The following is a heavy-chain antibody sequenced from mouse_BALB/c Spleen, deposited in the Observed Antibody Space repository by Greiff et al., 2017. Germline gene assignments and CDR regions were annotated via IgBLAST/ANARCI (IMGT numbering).Heavy chain of an antibody. J-gene: IGHJ2*01. V-gene: IGHV5-6-2*01. D-gene: IGHD2-4*01. CDR2: INSNGGST. CDR1: GFTFSSYY. Sequence: EVKLMESGGGLVKLGGSLKLSCAASGFTFSSYYMSWVRQTPEKRLELVAAINSNGGSTYYPDTVKGRFTISRDNAKNTLYLQMSSLKSEDTALYYCARHALYYDYYFDYWGQGTTLTVSS. CDR3: ARHALYYDYYFDY.